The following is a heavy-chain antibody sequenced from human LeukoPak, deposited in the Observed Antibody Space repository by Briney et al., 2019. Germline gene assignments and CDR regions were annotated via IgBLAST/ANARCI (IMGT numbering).Heavy chain of an antibody. CDR2: IRSSSRTI. Sequence: PGGSLRLSCAASGFTFSSYSMNWVRQAPGKGLEWVSYIRSSSRTIYYADSVKGRFTISGDNAKNLLYLQMNSLRAEDTAEYYCARDGSGRVPEMSAPDYWGQGTLVTVSS. J-gene: IGHJ4*02. D-gene: IGHD3-10*01. CDR3: ARDGSGRVPEMSAPDY. CDR1: GFTFSSYS. V-gene: IGHV3-48*01.